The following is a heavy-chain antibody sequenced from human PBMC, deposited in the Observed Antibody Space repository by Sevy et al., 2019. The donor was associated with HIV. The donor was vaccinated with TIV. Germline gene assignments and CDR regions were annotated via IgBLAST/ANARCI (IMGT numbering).Heavy chain of an antibody. Sequence: GGSLRLSCAASGFTFSNFEMNWVRQAPGKGLEWVAGIFYDGNYKYYADSVKGRFSISRDNSENTLYVQMDSLRVEDTAGDYCAKESGSDWYFDYWGQGTLVTVSS. V-gene: IGHV3-30*18. CDR3: AKESGSDWYFDY. CDR2: IFYDGNYK. CDR1: GFTFSNFE. J-gene: IGHJ4*02. D-gene: IGHD2-21*01.